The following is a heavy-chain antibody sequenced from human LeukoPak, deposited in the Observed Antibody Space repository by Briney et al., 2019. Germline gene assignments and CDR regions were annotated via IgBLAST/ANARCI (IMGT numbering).Heavy chain of an antibody. D-gene: IGHD3-10*01. CDR3: ATNYGSGSAPLDP. CDR2: ISAYSGNT. J-gene: IGHJ5*02. Sequence: VASVKVSCKPSGFKFTSYDLSWVRQAPGQGLEWMGWISAYSGNTNYAEKFHDRVTMTTDTSTGMAYMELRSLEFDDTAVYYCATNYGSGSAPLDPWGQGTLVTVSA. CDR1: GFKFTSYD. V-gene: IGHV1-18*01.